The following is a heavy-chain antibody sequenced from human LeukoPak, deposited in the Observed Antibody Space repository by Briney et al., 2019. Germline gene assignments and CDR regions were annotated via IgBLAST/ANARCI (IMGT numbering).Heavy chain of an antibody. Sequence: PGGSLRLSCAASGFTFSSYSMNWVRQAPGKGLEWVSYISSSSSTIYYADSVKGRFTISRDNAKNSLYLQMNSLRAEDTAVYYCARGATYYYDSSGYIAFDYWGQGTLVTVSS. D-gene: IGHD3-22*01. V-gene: IGHV3-48*01. CDR2: ISSSSSTI. CDR3: ARGATYYYDSSGYIAFDY. J-gene: IGHJ4*02. CDR1: GFTFSSYS.